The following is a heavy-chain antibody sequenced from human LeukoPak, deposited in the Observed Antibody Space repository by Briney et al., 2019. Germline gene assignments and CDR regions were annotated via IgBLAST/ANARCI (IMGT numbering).Heavy chain of an antibody. V-gene: IGHV4-38-2*01. J-gene: IGHJ5*02. D-gene: IGHD4-17*01. CDR3: AHYGDYSGVWFDP. Sequence: NTSETLSLTCAVSGYSITSGYYWGWIRQPPGKGLEWIGSIYHSGTTYYNPSLKSRVTISVDTSKNQFSLKLSSVTAADTAVYSCAHYGDYSGVWFDPWGQGTLVAVSS. CDR2: IYHSGTT. CDR1: GYSITSGYY.